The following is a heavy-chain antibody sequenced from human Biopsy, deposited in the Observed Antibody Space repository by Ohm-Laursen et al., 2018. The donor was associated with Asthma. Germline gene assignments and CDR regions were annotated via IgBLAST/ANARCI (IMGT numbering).Heavy chain of an antibody. Sequence: SLRLSCTASGFTFSSYAMHRVRQAPGKGLEWVAVISYDGSNKYYADSVKGRFTISRDNSKNTLYLQMNSLRAEDTAVYYCASQSSGPDFWSGYYYFDYWGQGTLVTVSS. CDR3: ASQSSGPDFWSGYYYFDY. CDR2: ISYDGSNK. J-gene: IGHJ4*02. D-gene: IGHD3-3*01. V-gene: IGHV3-30*04. CDR1: GFTFSSYA.